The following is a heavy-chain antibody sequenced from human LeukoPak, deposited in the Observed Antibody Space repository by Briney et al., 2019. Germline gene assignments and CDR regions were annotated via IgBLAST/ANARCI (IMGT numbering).Heavy chain of an antibody. D-gene: IGHD3-3*01. Sequence: GGSLRLSCAASGFTFSSYSMNWVRQAPGKGLEWVSYISSSSSTIYYADSVKGRFTISRDNSKNTLYLQMNSLRAEDTAVYYCAKVRGGDFWSGYYTAYFDYWGQGTLVTVSS. J-gene: IGHJ4*02. CDR1: GFTFSSYS. CDR3: AKVRGGDFWSGYYTAYFDY. V-gene: IGHV3-48*01. CDR2: ISSSSSTI.